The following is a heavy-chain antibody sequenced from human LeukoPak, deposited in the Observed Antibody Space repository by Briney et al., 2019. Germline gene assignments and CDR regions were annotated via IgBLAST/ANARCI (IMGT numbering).Heavy chain of an antibody. Sequence: GGSLRLSCAASGFTFSSYEMNWVRQAPGKGLEWVSYISSSGSTIYYADSVKGRFTISRDNAKNSLYLQMNSLRAEDTAVYYCARDKPSYYYGSGRAIDYWGQGTLVTVSS. CDR1: GFTFSSYE. CDR3: ARDKPSYYYGSGRAIDY. V-gene: IGHV3-48*03. D-gene: IGHD3-10*01. J-gene: IGHJ4*02. CDR2: ISSSGSTI.